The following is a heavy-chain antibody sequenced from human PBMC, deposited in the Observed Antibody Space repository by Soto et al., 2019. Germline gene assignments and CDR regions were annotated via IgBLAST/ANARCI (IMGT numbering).Heavy chain of an antibody. V-gene: IGHV1-18*01. CDR3: VRDLDGSGSYYTDY. J-gene: IGHJ4*02. D-gene: IGHD3-10*01. CDR2: TRPNNGNT. CDR1: GYTFSIYG. Sequence: QVQLVQSGAEVKKPGASVKVSCKASGYTFSIYGINWVRQAPGQGLEWMGWTRPNNGNTKYAQNLQGRVTMTTDTSTSTAYMELRSLSSDDTAVYYCVRDLDGSGSYYTDYWGQATLVTVSS.